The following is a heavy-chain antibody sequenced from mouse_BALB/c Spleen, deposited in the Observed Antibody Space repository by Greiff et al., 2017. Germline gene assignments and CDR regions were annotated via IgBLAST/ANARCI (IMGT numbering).Heavy chain of an antibody. CDR3: ARDRTTAAWFAY. D-gene: IGHD1-2*01. CDR2: ISDGGSYT. J-gene: IGHJ3*01. V-gene: IGHV5-4*02. CDR1: GFTFSDYY. Sequence: EVQVVESGGGLVKPGGSLKLSCAASGFTFSDYYMYWVRQTPEKRLEWVATISDGGSYTYYPDSVKGRFTISRDNAKNNLYLQMSSLKSEDTAMYYCARDRTTAAWFAYWGQGTLVTVSA.